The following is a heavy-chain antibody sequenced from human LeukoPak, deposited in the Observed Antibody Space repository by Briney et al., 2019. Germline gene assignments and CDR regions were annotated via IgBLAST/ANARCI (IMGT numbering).Heavy chain of an antibody. CDR3: VRDGGVSGYDLLDY. CDR1: GFTFSNYW. J-gene: IGHJ4*02. CDR2: INQDGSEE. V-gene: IGHV3-7*01. D-gene: IGHD5-12*01. Sequence: GGSLRLSCAAPGFTFSNYWVTWVRQAPGKGLEWVAHINQDGSEEHYMDSVKARFTISRDNAKNSLSLQMNSLRAEDTAVYYCVRDGGVSGYDLLDYWGQGTLVTVSS.